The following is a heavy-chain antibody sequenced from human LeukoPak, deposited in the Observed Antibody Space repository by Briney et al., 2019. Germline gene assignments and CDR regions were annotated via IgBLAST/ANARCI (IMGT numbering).Heavy chain of an antibody. J-gene: IGHJ4*02. CDR3: ASVLEGPNYHDSSGYLDY. V-gene: IGHV4-4*02. Sequence: SETLSLTCAVSGGSISSSNWWSWVRQPPGKGLEWIGEIYHSGSTNYNPSLKSRVTISVDKSKNQFSLKLSSVTAADTAVYYCASVLEGPNYHDSSGYLDYWGQGTLVTVSS. CDR2: IYHSGST. CDR1: GGSISSSNW. D-gene: IGHD3-22*01.